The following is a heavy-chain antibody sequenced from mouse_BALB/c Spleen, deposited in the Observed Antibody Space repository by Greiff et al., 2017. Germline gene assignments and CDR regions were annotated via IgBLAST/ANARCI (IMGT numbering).Heavy chain of an antibody. Sequence: DVQLVESGPGLVKPSQSLSLTCSVTGYSITSGYYWNWIRQFPGNKLEWMGYISYDGSNNYNPSLKNRISITRDTSKNQFFLKLNSVTTEDTATYYCASGDYYGSSPSVWGAGTTVTVSS. D-gene: IGHD1-1*01. V-gene: IGHV3-6*02. CDR2: ISYDGSN. CDR3: ASGDYYGSSPSV. CDR1: GYSITSGYY. J-gene: IGHJ1*01.